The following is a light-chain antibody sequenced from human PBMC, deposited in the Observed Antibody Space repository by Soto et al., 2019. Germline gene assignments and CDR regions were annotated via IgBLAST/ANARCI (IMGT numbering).Light chain of an antibody. Sequence: EIVLTQSPGTLSLSPGERATLSCRASQSVSSSYLAWYQQKPGQAPRLLIYGASNRATGIPDRFSGSGSGTDFTLPISRLEPEDFAVYYCQQYGSSPLYSFGQGTKLEIK. V-gene: IGKV3-20*01. J-gene: IGKJ2*03. CDR3: QQYGSSPLYS. CDR2: GAS. CDR1: QSVSSSY.